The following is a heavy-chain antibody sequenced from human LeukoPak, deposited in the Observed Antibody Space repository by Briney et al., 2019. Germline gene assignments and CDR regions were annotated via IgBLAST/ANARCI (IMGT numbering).Heavy chain of an antibody. CDR3: VQCGGDCYTSSH. Sequence: GESLKISCESSGYSFISYWIGWVRQMPGKGLEWMGIIYPGDSNTRYSPSFQGQVTISADKSISTAYLQWSSLKASGSAMYYCVQCGGDCYTSSHWGQGTLVTVSS. D-gene: IGHD2-21*02. CDR2: IYPGDSNT. CDR1: GYSFISYW. J-gene: IGHJ4*02. V-gene: IGHV5-51*01.